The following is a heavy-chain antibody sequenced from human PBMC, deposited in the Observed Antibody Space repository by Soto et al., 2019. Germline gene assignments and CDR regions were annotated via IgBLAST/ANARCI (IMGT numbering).Heavy chain of an antibody. CDR1: GFTFSNAW. Sequence: GGSLRLSCAASGFTFSNAWLNWVRQAPGKGLEWVGRIKSKTDGGTADYAAPVKGRFTISRDDSKNTLYPQMNSLKTEDTAVYYCTTTGLAMVRGVIITRTLYYYYGMDVWGQGTTVTVSS. V-gene: IGHV3-15*07. J-gene: IGHJ6*02. D-gene: IGHD3-10*01. CDR2: IKSKTDGGTA. CDR3: TTTGLAMVRGVIITRTLYYYYGMDV.